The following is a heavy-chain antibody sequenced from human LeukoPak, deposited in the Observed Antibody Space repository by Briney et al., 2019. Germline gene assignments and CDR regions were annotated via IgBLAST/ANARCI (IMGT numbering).Heavy chain of an antibody. CDR3: ARDSSSRSYYYYMDV. V-gene: IGHV3-21*01. D-gene: IGHD6-6*01. CDR1: GFTFSSFS. J-gene: IGHJ6*03. Sequence: GGSLRLSCAASGFTFSSFSMNWVRQAPGKGLGWVSSISSSSSYIYYADSVKGRFTISRDNAKNSLYLQMNSLRAEDTAVYYCARDSSSRSYYYYMDVWGKGTTVTVSS. CDR2: ISSSSSYI.